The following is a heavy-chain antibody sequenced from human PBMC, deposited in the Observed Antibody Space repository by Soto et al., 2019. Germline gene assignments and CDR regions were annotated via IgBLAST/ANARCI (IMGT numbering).Heavy chain of an antibody. J-gene: IGHJ3*02. CDR3: ARVKTGTTDYGAAFDI. CDR1: GGSISSGGYY. Sequence: PSETLSLTCTVSGGSISSGGYYWSWIRQHPGKGLEWIGYIYYSGSTYYNPSLKSRVTISVDTSKNQFSLKLSSVTAADTAVYYCARVKTGTTDYGAAFDIWGQGTMVTVS. V-gene: IGHV4-31*03. D-gene: IGHD1-7*01. CDR2: IYYSGST.